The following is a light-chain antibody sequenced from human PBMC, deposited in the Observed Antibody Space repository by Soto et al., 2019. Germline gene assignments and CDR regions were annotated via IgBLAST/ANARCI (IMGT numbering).Light chain of an antibody. J-gene: IGKJ4*01. V-gene: IGKV1-6*01. CDR1: QGIRND. CDR3: QQLNSYRLT. Sequence: AIQMTQSPSSLSASVGDRVTITCRASQGIRNDLGWYQQKPGKAPNLLIYATSSLQGGVPSRFSGSGSGTDFTLTISSLQPEDFATYYCQQLNSYRLTFGGGTKVDIK. CDR2: ATS.